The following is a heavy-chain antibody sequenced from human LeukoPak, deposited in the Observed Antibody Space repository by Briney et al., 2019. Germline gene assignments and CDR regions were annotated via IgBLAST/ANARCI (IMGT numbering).Heavy chain of an antibody. V-gene: IGHV4-59*12. CDR2: IYYSGST. CDR3: ARDRISYGDYVIDY. D-gene: IGHD4-17*01. Sequence: PSETLSLTCTVSGGSISSYYWSWIRQPPGKGLEWIGYIYYSGSTYYNPSLKSRVTISVDTSKNQFSLKLSSVTAADTAVYYCARDRISYGDYVIDYWGQGTLVTVSS. J-gene: IGHJ4*02. CDR1: GGSISSYY.